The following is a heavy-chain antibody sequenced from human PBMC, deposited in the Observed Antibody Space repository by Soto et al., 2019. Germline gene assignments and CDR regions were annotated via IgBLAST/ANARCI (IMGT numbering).Heavy chain of an antibody. CDR2: IYYSGST. Sequence: SETLSLTCIVSGGSVSSGSYYWNWIRQPPGKGLEWIGYIYYSGSTNYNPSLKSRMHMSLDATRNHYSLRLTSVTAADTAVYFCARAPVGLDTISYFDYWGQGKLVTVSS. V-gene: IGHV4-61*01. J-gene: IGHJ4*02. CDR1: GGSVSSGSYY. CDR3: ARAPVGLDTISYFDY. D-gene: IGHD3-3*01.